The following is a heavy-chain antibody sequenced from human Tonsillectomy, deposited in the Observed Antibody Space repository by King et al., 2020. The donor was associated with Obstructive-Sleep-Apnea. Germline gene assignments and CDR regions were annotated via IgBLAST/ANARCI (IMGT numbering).Heavy chain of an antibody. CDR2: IYYSGST. Sequence: QLQESGPGLVKPSETLSLTCTVSGDSISSYYWSWIRQPPGKGLEWIGYIYYSGSTNYNPSLKSRVTISVDTSKNQFSLKLSSVTAADTAVYYCARHVRGSYLSPFDYWGQGTLVTVSS. CDR1: GDSISSYY. CDR3: ARHVRGSYLSPFDY. J-gene: IGHJ4*02. D-gene: IGHD1-26*01. V-gene: IGHV4-59*08.